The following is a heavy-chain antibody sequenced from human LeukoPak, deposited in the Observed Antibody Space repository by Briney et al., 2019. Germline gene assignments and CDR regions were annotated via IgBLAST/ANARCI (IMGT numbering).Heavy chain of an antibody. J-gene: IGHJ5*02. CDR1: GFTFDDYA. CDR3: ARPDYYGSGRFDP. D-gene: IGHD3-10*01. V-gene: IGHV3-23*01. CDR2: ISGSGGST. Sequence: QPGGSLRLSCAASGFTFDDYAMHWVRQAPGKGLEWVSAISGSGGSTYYADSVKGRFTISRDNSKNTLYLQMNSLRAEDTAVYYCARPDYYGSGRFDPWGQGTLVTVS.